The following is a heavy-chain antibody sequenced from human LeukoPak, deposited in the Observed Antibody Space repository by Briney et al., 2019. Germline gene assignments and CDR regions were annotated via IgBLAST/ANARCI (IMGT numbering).Heavy chain of an antibody. J-gene: IGHJ5*02. Sequence: SVKVSCKASGGTFSSYAISWVRQAPGQGLEWMGGIIPIFGTANYAQKFQGRVTITADESTSTAYMELSSLRSEDTAVYYCARSKVPGYCSSTSCYAQNWFDPWGQGTLVTVSS. V-gene: IGHV1-69*13. D-gene: IGHD2-2*01. CDR2: IIPIFGTA. CDR1: GGTFSSYA. CDR3: ARSKVPGYCSSTSCYAQNWFDP.